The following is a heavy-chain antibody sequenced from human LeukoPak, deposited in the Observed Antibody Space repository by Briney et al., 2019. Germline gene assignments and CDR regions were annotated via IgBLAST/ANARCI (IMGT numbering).Heavy chain of an antibody. CDR2: INPNSGGT. J-gene: IGHJ6*03. CDR1: GYTFTGYY. CDR3: ARSRPTVTTAIYYYYMDV. Sequence: ASVKVSCKASGYTFTGYYMHWVRQAPGQGLEWMGWINPNSGGTNYAQKFQGRVTMTRDTSISTAYMELSRLRSDDTAVYYCARSRPTVTTAIYYYYMDVWGKGTTVTISS. V-gene: IGHV1-2*02. D-gene: IGHD4-17*01.